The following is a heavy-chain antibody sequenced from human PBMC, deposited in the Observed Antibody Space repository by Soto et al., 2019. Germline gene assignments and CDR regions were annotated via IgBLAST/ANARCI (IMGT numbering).Heavy chain of an antibody. CDR1: GFTLCSYP. J-gene: IGHJ4*02. V-gene: IGHV3-23*01. CDR2: VSTSGVT. CDR3: AKNYQFDS. D-gene: IGHD2-2*01. Sequence: GGSLRLCCAASGFTLCSYPWSWVRQAQGKGLDWVSSVSTSGVTYYADSVKGRFTSSRDNSKNTLYLQLNSLRAEDTAVYYCAKNYQFDSWGQGTRVTVSS.